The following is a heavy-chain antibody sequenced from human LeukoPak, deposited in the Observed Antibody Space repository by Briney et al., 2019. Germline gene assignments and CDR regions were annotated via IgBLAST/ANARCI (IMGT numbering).Heavy chain of an antibody. CDR3: ARSGSDAFDI. CDR1: GGSFSGYY. Sequence: SETLSLTCAVYGGSFSGYYWSWIRQPPGKGLEWIGEINHSGSTNYNPSLKSRVTISVDTSKNQFSLKLSSVTAADTAVYYCARSGSDAFDIWGQGTMVTVSS. D-gene: IGHD3-10*01. CDR2: INHSGST. V-gene: IGHV4-34*01. J-gene: IGHJ3*02.